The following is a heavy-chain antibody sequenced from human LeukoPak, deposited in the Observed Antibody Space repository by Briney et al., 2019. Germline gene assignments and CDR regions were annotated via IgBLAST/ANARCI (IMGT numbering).Heavy chain of an antibody. J-gene: IGHJ3*02. CDR1: GGSFSGYY. D-gene: IGHD3-10*01. Sequence: SETLSLTCAVYGGSFSGYYWSWIRQPPGKGLEWIGEINHSGSTNYNPSLKSRVTISVDTSKNQFSLKLSSVTAADTAVYYCARHLRTLWFGDSHKYAFDIWGQGTMVTVSS. CDR3: ARHLRTLWFGDSHKYAFDI. CDR2: INHSGST. V-gene: IGHV4-34*01.